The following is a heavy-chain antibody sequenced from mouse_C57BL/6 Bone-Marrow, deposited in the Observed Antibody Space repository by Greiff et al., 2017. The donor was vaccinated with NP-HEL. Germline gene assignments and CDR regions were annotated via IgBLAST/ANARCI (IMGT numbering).Heavy chain of an antibody. CDR1: GYSITSDY. J-gene: IGHJ1*03. V-gene: IGHV3-8*01. Sequence: EVHLVESGPGLAKPSQSLSLTCSVTGYSITSDYWNWIRKFPGNKLEYMGYISYSGSTYYNPSLKSRISITRDTTRNQYYRQLNSVTTEDTATYYCAREDGYRYFDVWGTGTTVTVSS. CDR2: ISYSGST. CDR3: AREDGYRYFDV. D-gene: IGHD1-1*01.